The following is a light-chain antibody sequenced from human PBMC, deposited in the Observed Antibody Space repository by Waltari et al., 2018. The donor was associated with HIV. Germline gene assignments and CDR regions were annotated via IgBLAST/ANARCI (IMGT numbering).Light chain of an antibody. Sequence: QSVLTQPPSASGTPGQRVTISCSGSSSNIGSNYVYWYQQLPGTVPKLLIYRNNQRPSGVPDRFSGSKSGTSASLAISGLRSEDEADYYCAAWDDSLLFGGGTKLTVL. CDR2: RNN. J-gene: IGLJ2*01. CDR1: SSNIGSNY. CDR3: AAWDDSLL. V-gene: IGLV1-47*01.